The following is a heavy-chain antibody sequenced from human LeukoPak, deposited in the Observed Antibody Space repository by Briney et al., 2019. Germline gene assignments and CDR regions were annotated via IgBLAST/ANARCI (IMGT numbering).Heavy chain of an antibody. J-gene: IGHJ3*02. D-gene: IGHD3-22*01. CDR3: ARKYYYDSSGYSDPGAFDI. Sequence: GGSLRLSCAASGFTVSSNYISWVRQAPGKGLEWVSVIYSGGSTYYADSVKGRFTISRDNSKNTLYLQMNSLRAEDTAVYYCARKYYYDSSGYSDPGAFDIWGQGTMVTVSS. V-gene: IGHV3-66*01. CDR2: IYSGGST. CDR1: GFTVSSNY.